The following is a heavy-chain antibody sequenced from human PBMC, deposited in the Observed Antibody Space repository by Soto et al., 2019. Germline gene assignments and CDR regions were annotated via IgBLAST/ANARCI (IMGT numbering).Heavy chain of an antibody. V-gene: IGHV4-4*07. Sequence: LSLTCTVSGASISGFYWSWIRKSAGKGLEWIGRIYATGTTDYNPSLKSRVMMSVDTSKKQFSLKLRSVTAADTAVYYCVRDGTKTLRDWFDPWGQGISLTVSS. CDR1: GASISGFY. D-gene: IGHD1-1*01. CDR2: IYATGTT. J-gene: IGHJ5*02. CDR3: VRDGTKTLRDWFDP.